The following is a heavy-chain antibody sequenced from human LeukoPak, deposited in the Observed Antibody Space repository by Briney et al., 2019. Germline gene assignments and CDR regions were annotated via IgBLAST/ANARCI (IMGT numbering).Heavy chain of an antibody. J-gene: IGHJ6*02. CDR2: IIPIFGTA. CDR3: ARIIECSSTSCPLGMDV. Sequence: ASVKVSCKASGGTFSSYVISWVRQAPGQGLEWMGGIIPIFGTANYAQKFRGRVTITADEFTSTAYMELSSLRSDDTAVYYCARIIECSSTSCPLGMDVWGQGTTVTVSS. D-gene: IGHD2-2*01. V-gene: IGHV1-69*01. CDR1: GGTFSSYV.